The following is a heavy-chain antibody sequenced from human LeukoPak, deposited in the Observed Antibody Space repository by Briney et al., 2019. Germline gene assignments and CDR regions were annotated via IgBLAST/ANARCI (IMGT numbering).Heavy chain of an antibody. Sequence: GGSLRLSCAASGFTFNNYGMHWVRQAPGKGREWGAFIRYNGNNQYYANSVKGRFTISRDNSKNTLYLQMNSLKGDDTAVYYCAKDSAFYYIDVWGKGTTVIISS. CDR1: GFTFNNYG. J-gene: IGHJ6*03. CDR3: AKDSAFYYIDV. CDR2: IRYNGNNQ. D-gene: IGHD3-10*01. V-gene: IGHV3-30*02.